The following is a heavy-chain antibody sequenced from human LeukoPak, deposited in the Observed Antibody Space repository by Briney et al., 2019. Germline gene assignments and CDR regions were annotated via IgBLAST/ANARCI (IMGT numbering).Heavy chain of an antibody. Sequence: PGGSLRLSCAAFGFTLSSYAMSWVRQAPGKGLEWVSAISGSGGSTYYADSVKGRFTISGDNSKNTLYLQMNSLRAEDTAVYYCAKSDPVVVVAAAFDYWGQGTLVTVSS. V-gene: IGHV3-23*01. CDR1: GFTLSSYA. CDR3: AKSDPVVVVAAAFDY. D-gene: IGHD2-15*01. CDR2: ISGSGGST. J-gene: IGHJ4*02.